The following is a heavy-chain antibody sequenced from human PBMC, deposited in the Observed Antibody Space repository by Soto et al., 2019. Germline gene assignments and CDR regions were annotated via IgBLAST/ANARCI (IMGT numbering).Heavy chain of an antibody. CDR2: VYHTGST. CDR3: ATLPPRIVVTILPIPP. D-gene: IGHD2-21*01. Sequence: QVQLRQSGPRLARPSGSLSLTCVVSGDSISSTHWWTWVRQTPGTGLEWIGAVYHTGSTKYNPSLTNRVTTSLDKSNNQSSRHLKPLTAADTAVYYCATLPPRIVVTILPIPPWGQGTQVTVSS. V-gene: IGHV4-4*02. J-gene: IGHJ4*02. CDR1: GDSISSTHW.